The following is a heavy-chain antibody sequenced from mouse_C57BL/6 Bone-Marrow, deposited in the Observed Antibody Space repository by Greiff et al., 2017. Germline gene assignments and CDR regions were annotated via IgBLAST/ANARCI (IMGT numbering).Heavy chain of an antibody. V-gene: IGHV5-16*01. CDR1: GFTFSDYY. CDR2: INYDGSST. J-gene: IGHJ3*01. Sequence: EVMLVESEGGLEQPGSSMKLSCTASGFTFSDYYMAWVRQVPEKGLEWVANINYDGSSTYYLDSLKSRFIISRDNAKNILYLQMSSLKSEDTATYYCARGGGTYYSPFAYWGQWTLVTVSA. CDR3: ARGGGTYYSPFAY. D-gene: IGHD2-12*01.